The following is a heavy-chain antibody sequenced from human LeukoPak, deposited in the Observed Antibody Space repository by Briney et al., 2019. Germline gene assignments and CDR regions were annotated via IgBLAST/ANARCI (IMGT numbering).Heavy chain of an antibody. J-gene: IGHJ4*02. CDR1: GGSFSGYY. V-gene: IGHV4-34*01. D-gene: IGHD3-3*01. CDR3: ARGRYLPYYDFWSGSDKDYYFDY. Sequence: SETLSLTCAVYGGSFSGYYWSWIRQPPGKGLEWIGEINHSGSTNYNPSLKSRVTISVDTSKNQFSLKLSSVTAADTAVYYCARGRYLPYYDFWSGSDKDYYFDYWGQGTLVTVSS. CDR2: INHSGST.